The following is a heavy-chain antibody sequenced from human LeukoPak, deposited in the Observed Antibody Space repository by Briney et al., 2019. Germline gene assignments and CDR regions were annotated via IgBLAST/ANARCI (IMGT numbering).Heavy chain of an antibody. V-gene: IGHV4-34*01. CDR2: INHSGST. D-gene: IGHD2-2*01. Sequence: SETLSLTCAVYGGSFSGYYWSWIRQPPGKGLEWIGEINHSGSTNYNPSLKSRVTISVDTSKNQFSLKLSSVTAADTAVYYCARESSCSSTSCYLPHYYYGMDVWGKGTTVTVSS. CDR1: GGSFSGYY. J-gene: IGHJ6*04. CDR3: ARESSCSSTSCYLPHYYYGMDV.